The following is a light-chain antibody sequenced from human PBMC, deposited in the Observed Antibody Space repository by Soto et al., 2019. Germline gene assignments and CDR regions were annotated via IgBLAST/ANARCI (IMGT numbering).Light chain of an antibody. V-gene: IGLV2-14*01. Sequence: QSALTQPASVSGSPGQSITISCTGTSTDVGANNYVSWYQQHPGRAPKVMIYDVTNRPSGVSSRFSGSKSGNTASLTISGLQAEDEADYYCYSHVDATTGVFGAGTKVTVL. J-gene: IGLJ2*01. CDR3: YSHVDATTGV. CDR1: STDVGANNY. CDR2: DVT.